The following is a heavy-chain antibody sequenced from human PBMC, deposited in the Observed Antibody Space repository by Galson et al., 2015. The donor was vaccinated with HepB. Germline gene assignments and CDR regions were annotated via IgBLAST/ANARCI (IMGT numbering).Heavy chain of an antibody. Sequence: SLRLSCAASGFTFSSYGMHWVRQAPGKGLEWVAVISYDGSNKYYADSVKGRFTISRDNSKNTLYLQMNSLRAEDTAVYCCAILAGARGYSGYDSRDRFDYWGQGTLVTVSS. J-gene: IGHJ4*02. V-gene: IGHV3-30*03. CDR1: GFTFSSYG. CDR3: AILAGARGYSGYDSRDRFDY. D-gene: IGHD5-12*01. CDR2: ISYDGSNK.